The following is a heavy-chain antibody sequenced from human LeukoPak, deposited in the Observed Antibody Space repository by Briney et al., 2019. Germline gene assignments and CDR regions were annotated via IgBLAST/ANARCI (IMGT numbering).Heavy chain of an antibody. CDR3: AREVYCSSTSCYTGYFQH. CDR2: IKQGGSEK. CDR1: GFTFSSNW. Sequence: GGSLRLSCAASGFTFSSNWMSWFRQAPGKGLEWVANIKQGGSEKYYVDSVKGRFTISRDNAKSSLYLQMNSLRAEDTAVYYCAREVYCSSTSCYTGYFQHWGQGTLVTVSS. V-gene: IGHV3-7*01. J-gene: IGHJ1*01. D-gene: IGHD2-2*02.